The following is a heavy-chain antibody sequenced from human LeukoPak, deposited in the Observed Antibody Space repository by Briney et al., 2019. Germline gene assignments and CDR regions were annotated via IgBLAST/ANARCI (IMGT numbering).Heavy chain of an antibody. CDR1: GFTFSSSA. CDR3: ARGGGIDP. CDR2: IYSGGST. Sequence: PGGSLRLSCVASGFTFSSSAMEWVRQAPGKGLEWVSVIYSGGSTYYADSVKGRFTISRHNSKNTLYLQMNSLRAEDTAVYYCARGGGIDPWGQGTLVTVSS. V-gene: IGHV3-53*04. J-gene: IGHJ5*02. D-gene: IGHD1-26*01.